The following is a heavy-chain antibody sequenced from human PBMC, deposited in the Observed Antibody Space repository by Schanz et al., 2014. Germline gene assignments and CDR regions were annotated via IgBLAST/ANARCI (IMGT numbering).Heavy chain of an antibody. CDR3: AKRCSSTSCSHGAFDI. J-gene: IGHJ3*02. V-gene: IGHV3-48*02. CDR2: ISSGGTTI. D-gene: IGHD2-2*01. CDR1: GFSFSSYS. Sequence: EVQLVESGGGLVQPGESLRLSCAVSGFSFSSYSMSWVRQAPGKGLEWIAYISSGGTTIYYADSVKGRFTISRDNSKNTLYLQMNSLRDEDTAMYYCAKRCSSTSCSHGAFDIWGQGTMVTVSS.